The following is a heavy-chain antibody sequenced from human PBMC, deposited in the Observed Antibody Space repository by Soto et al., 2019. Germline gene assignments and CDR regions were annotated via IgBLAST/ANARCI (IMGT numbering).Heavy chain of an antibody. V-gene: IGHV4-31*03. CDR1: GCSISSGGYY. J-gene: IGHJ5*02. CDR2: IYYSGST. Sequence: SETLSLTCTVSGCSISSGGYYWSWIRQHPGKGLEWIGYIYYSGSTYYNPSLKSRVTISVDTSKNQFSLKLSSVTAADTAVYYCARAPSYYGSGSYNWFDPWGQGTLVTVSS. CDR3: ARAPSYYGSGSYNWFDP. D-gene: IGHD3-10*01.